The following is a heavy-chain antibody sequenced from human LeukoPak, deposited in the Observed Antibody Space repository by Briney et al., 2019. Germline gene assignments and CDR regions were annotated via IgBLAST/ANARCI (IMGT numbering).Heavy chain of an antibody. CDR1: GFTFSSYE. CDR3: AELGITMIGGV. D-gene: IGHD3-10*02. V-gene: IGHV3-48*03. J-gene: IGHJ6*04. CDR2: ISSSGSTI. Sequence: SGGSLRLSCAASGFTFSSYEMNWVRQAPGKGLEWVSYISSSGSTIYYADSVKGRFTISRDNAKNPLYLQMNSLRAEDTAVYYCAELGITMIGGVWGKGTTATISS.